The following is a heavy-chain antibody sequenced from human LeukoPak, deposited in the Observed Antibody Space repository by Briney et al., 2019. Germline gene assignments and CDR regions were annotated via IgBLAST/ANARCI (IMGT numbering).Heavy chain of an antibody. D-gene: IGHD2-2*01. CDR1: GYTFTGYY. Sequence: AASVKVSCKASGYTFTGYYMHWVRQAPGQGLEWMGWINPNSGGTNYAQKFQGRVTMTRDTSISTAYMELSRLRSDDTAVYYCARVTSLIVVVPAPFDPWGQGTLVTVSS. V-gene: IGHV1-2*02. CDR3: ARVTSLIVVVPAPFDP. J-gene: IGHJ5*02. CDR2: INPNSGGT.